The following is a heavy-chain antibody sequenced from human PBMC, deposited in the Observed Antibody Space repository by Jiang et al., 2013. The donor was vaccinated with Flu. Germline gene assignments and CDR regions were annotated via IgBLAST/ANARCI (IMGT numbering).Heavy chain of an antibody. V-gene: IGHV4-39*01. D-gene: IGHD3-10*01. CDR1: GGSISSSSYY. Sequence: LLKPSETLSLTCTVSGGSISSSSYYWGWIRQPPGKGLEWIGSIYYSGSTYYNPSLKSRVTISVDTSKNQFSLKLSSVTAADTAVYYCASTYGSGSYYKDPFDYWGQGTLVTVSS. CDR2: IYYSGST. CDR3: ASTYGSGSYYKDPFDY. J-gene: IGHJ4*02.